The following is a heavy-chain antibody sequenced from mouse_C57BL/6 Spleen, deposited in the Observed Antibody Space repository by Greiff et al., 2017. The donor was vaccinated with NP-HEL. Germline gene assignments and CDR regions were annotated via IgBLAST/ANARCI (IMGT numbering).Heavy chain of an antibody. D-gene: IGHD2-4*01. CDR2: INPNNGGT. Sequence: EVQLQQSGPELVKPGASVKISCKASGYTFTDYYMNWVKQSHGKSLEWIGDINPNNGGTSYNQKFKGKATLTVDKSSSTAYMELRSLTSEDSAVYYCARYDYDPYFDVWGTGTTVTVSS. CDR3: ARYDYDPYFDV. J-gene: IGHJ1*03. CDR1: GYTFTDYY. V-gene: IGHV1-26*01.